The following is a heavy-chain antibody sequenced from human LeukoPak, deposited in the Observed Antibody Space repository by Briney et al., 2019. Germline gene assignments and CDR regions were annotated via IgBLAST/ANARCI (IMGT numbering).Heavy chain of an antibody. CDR2: MNPNSGNT. CDR3: AISEGGTVVTNPESDAFDI. CDR1: GYTFTSYD. Sequence: ASVKVSCKASGYTFTSYDINWVRQATGQGLEWMGWMNPNSGNTGYAQKFQGRVTMTRNTSISTAYMELSSLRSEDTAVYYCAISEGGTVVTNPESDAFDIWGQGTMVTVSS. J-gene: IGHJ3*02. V-gene: IGHV1-8*01. D-gene: IGHD4-23*01.